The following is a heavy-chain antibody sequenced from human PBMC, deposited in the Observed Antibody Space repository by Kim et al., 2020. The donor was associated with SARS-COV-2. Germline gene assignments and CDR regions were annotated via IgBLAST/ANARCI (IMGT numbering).Heavy chain of an antibody. D-gene: IGHD3-22*01. Sequence: DSVKGRFTISRDNSKNTLYLQMNSLRAEDTAVYYCARDEDYYDSSGYYPYWGQGTLVTVSS. J-gene: IGHJ4*02. V-gene: IGHV3-30*01. CDR3: ARDEDYYDSSGYYPY.